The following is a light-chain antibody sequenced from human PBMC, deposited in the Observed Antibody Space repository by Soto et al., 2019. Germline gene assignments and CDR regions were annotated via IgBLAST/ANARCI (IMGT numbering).Light chain of an antibody. Sequence: QSVLTQPASVSGSPGQSITISCTGTSSDVGGYSYVSWYQQHPGKAPKLMFYEVSNRPSGVSNRFSGSKSGNTASLTISGLQAEDEADYYCSSYTSSSTLVVFGGGTKLTVL. CDR1: SSDVGGYSY. CDR2: EVS. V-gene: IGLV2-14*01. J-gene: IGLJ2*01. CDR3: SSYTSSSTLVV.